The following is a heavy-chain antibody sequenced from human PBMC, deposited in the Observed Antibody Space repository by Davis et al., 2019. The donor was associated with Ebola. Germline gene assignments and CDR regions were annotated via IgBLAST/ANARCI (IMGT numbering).Heavy chain of an antibody. J-gene: IGHJ4*02. CDR3: AKDLTSYYGSGDFFDY. V-gene: IGHV3-23*01. CDR1: GFTFSSYG. D-gene: IGHD3-10*01. Sequence: GESLKISCVASGFTFSSYGMSWVRQAPGKGLEWVAIISGSGGSTHYVDSVKGRFTISRDNSKNSLHLQMNSLRAEDTAVYYCAKDLTSYYGSGDFFDYWGQGILVTVSS. CDR2: ISGSGGST.